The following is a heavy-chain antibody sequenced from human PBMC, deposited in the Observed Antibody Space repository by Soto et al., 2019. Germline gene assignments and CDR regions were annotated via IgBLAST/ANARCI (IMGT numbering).Heavy chain of an antibody. J-gene: IGHJ6*02. CDR2: IYYSGST. CDR3: ARADIVGATIQDYYYGMDV. D-gene: IGHD1-26*01. CDR1: GGSISSSSYY. Sequence: SETLSLTCTVSGGSISSSSYYWGWIRQPPGKGLEWIGSIYYSGSTYYNPSLKSRVTISVVTSKNQFSLKLSSVTAADTAVYYCARADIVGATIQDYYYGMDVWGQGTTVT. V-gene: IGHV4-39*01.